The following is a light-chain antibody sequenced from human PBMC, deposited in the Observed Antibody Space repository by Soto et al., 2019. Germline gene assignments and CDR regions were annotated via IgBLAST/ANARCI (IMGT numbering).Light chain of an antibody. CDR2: AAS. V-gene: IGKV1-9*01. CDR1: QGISSF. CDR3: QQYNNWPRT. J-gene: IGKJ1*01. Sequence: DIQLTQSTSFLSASAGDRVTIIGRASQGISSFLAWYQQKPGKAPKLLIYAASTLQSGVPSRFSGSGSGTEFTLTISSLQSEDFAVYYCQQYNNWPRTFGQGSMV.